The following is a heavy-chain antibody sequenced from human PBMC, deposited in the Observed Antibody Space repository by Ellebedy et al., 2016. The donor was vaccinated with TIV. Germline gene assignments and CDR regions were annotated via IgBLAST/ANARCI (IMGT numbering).Heavy chain of an antibody. CDR3: ARPLRSTVTTSIYFDY. D-gene: IGHD4-17*01. CDR2: IYYSGST. V-gene: IGHV4-39*01. Sequence: WARQPPGKGLEWIGIIYYSGSTYYNPSLNSRVSISVDTSKNQFSLNLSSVTAADTAVYYCARPLRSTVTTSIYFDYWGQGTLVTVSS. J-gene: IGHJ4*02.